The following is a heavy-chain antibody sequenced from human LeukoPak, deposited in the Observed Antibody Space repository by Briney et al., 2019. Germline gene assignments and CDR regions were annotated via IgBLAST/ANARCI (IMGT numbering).Heavy chain of an antibody. CDR1: GYTFTGYY. J-gene: IGHJ6*02. D-gene: IGHD2-15*01. CDR2: INPNSGGT. Sequence: ASVKVSCKASGYTFTGYYMHWVRQAPGQGLEWMGWINPNSGGTNYAQKFQGWVTMTRDTSISTAYMELSRLRSDDTAVYYCARGYGPHLLPHYYYYYGMDVWGQGTTVTVSS. CDR3: ARGYGPHLLPHYYYYYGMDV. V-gene: IGHV1-2*04.